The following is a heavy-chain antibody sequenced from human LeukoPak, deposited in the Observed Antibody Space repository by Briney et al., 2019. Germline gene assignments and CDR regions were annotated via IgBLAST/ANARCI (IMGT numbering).Heavy chain of an antibody. Sequence: SGXXXXSSSYYWGWIRQPPGKGLEWIGSIYYSGSTYYNPSLKSRVTISVDTSKNQFSLKLSSVTAADTAVYYCAYGDYYDYWGQGTLVTVSS. D-gene: IGHD4-17*01. CDR2: IYYSGST. CDR1: GXXXXSSSYY. CDR3: AYGDYYDY. J-gene: IGHJ4*02. V-gene: IGHV4-39*01.